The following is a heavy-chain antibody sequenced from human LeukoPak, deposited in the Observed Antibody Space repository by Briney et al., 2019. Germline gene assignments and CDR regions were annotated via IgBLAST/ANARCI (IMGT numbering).Heavy chain of an antibody. J-gene: IGHJ5*02. V-gene: IGHV4-59*08. CDR2: IYYSGST. CDR1: GGSISSYY. CDR3: ARPIAVAGTGGFDP. Sequence: SETLSLTCTVSGGSISSYYWSWIRQPPGKGLEWIGYIYYSGSTSYNPSLKSRVTISVDTSKNQFSLNLSSVTAADTAVYYCARPIAVAGTGGFDPWGQGTLVTVSS. D-gene: IGHD6-19*01.